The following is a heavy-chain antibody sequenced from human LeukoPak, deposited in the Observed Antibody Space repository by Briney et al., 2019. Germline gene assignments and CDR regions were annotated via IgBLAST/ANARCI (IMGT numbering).Heavy chain of an antibody. D-gene: IGHD6-19*01. CDR1: GFSFGDYW. V-gene: IGHV3-7*01. Sequence: GGSLRLSCAASGFSFGDYWMNWVRQAPGKGLEWVANIKQDGSEKYYVDSVRGRFTVSRDNAKSSLYLQMNSLRAEDTAVYYCARGSQWLGLYYFDYWGQGTLVTVSS. J-gene: IGHJ4*02. CDR3: ARGSQWLGLYYFDY. CDR2: IKQDGSEK.